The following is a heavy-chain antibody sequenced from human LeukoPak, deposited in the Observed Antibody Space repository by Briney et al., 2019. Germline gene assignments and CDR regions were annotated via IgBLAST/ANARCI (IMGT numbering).Heavy chain of an antibody. CDR2: FDPEDADT. CDR1: GYTLTELS. D-gene: IGHD1-26*01. J-gene: IGHJ3*02. CDR3: ATDAPGEEENLFDI. V-gene: IGHV1-24*01. Sequence: GASVKVSCKVSGYTLTELSMHWVRQAPGKGLEWMGSFDPEDADTVYARKFQGRFTMNEDTSTDTAYMELRSLLSEDTAVYYCATDAPGEEENLFDIWGQGTTVTVSS.